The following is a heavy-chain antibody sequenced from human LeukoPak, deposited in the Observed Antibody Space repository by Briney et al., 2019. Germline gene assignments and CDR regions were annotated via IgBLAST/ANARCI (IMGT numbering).Heavy chain of an antibody. Sequence: ASVKFSCKASGYTFTSYGISWVRQAPGRGLEWMGWISAYNDNTNYAQKLQGRVTMTTDTSTSTAYMELRSLRSDDTAVYYCARVEWEGDAFDIWGQGTMVTVSS. CDR3: ARVEWEGDAFDI. V-gene: IGHV1-18*01. J-gene: IGHJ3*02. CDR1: GYTFTSYG. D-gene: IGHD1-26*01. CDR2: ISAYNDNT.